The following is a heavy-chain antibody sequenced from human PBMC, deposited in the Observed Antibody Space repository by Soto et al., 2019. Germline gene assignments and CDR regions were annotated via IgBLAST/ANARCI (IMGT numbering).Heavy chain of an antibody. D-gene: IGHD5-18*01. J-gene: IGHJ4*02. CDR1: GFTFSSYD. Sequence: GGSLRLSCAASGFTFSSYDMHWVRQATGKGLEWVSAIGTAGDTYYPGSVKGRFTISRENAKNSLYLQMNSLRAEDTAVYYCARVRIQLWGSYFDYWGQGTLVTVSS. V-gene: IGHV3-13*01. CDR2: IGTAGDT. CDR3: ARVRIQLWGSYFDY.